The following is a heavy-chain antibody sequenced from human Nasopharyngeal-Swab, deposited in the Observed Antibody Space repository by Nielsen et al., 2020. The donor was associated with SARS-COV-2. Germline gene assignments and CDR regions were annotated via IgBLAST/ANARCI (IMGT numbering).Heavy chain of an antibody. Sequence: GGSLRLSCAASGFTFTSYAINWVRQAPGKGLEWVSGISVSWDNTYYADSVRGRFIISRDTSKNTLYLQMNSLRAEDTALYYCAKDSGAGFCSGGTCFNKNHWGKGTLVTVSS. D-gene: IGHD2-15*01. V-gene: IGHV3-23*01. CDR1: GFTFTSYA. CDR3: AKDSGAGFCSGGTCFNKNH. CDR2: ISVSWDNT. J-gene: IGHJ5*02.